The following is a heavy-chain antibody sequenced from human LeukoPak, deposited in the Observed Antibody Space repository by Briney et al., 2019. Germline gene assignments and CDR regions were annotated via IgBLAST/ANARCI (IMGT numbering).Heavy chain of an antibody. V-gene: IGHV3-9*01. D-gene: IGHD4-17*01. Sequence: GGTLRLSCAASGFTFSSFAMNWARQAPGKGLEWVSGISWNSGSIGYADSVKGRFTISRDNAKNSLYLQMNSLRAEDTALYYCAKADYGDYPRYYYYGMDVWGQGTTVTVSS. CDR3: AKADYGDYPRYYYYGMDV. CDR2: ISWNSGSI. J-gene: IGHJ6*02. CDR1: GFTFSSFA.